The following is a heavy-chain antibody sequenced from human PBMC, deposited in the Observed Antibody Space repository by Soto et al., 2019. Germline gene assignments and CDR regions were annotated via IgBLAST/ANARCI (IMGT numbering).Heavy chain of an antibody. V-gene: IGHV3-23*01. J-gene: IGHJ6*02. Sequence: GRSLILSCAAAGCTFISYAMSWVSKTPGKGLEWVSAISGSGGSTYYADSVKGRFTISRDNAKNSLYLQMNSLRAEDTAVYYCARPLAAAGLYYGMDVWGQGTTVTVSS. CDR3: ARPLAAAGLYYGMDV. D-gene: IGHD6-13*01. CDR2: ISGSGGST. CDR1: GCTFISYA.